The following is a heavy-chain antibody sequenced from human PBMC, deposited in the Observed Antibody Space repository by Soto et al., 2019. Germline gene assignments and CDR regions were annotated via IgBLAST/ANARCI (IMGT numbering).Heavy chain of an antibody. CDR3: ARSPLFDFWSGYYNEEDYYYYGMDV. J-gene: IGHJ6*02. Sequence: ASVKFSCKASGYTFTSYDINWVRQATGQGLEWMGWMNPNSGNTGYAQKFQGRVTMTRNTSISTAYMELSSLRSEDTAVYYCARSPLFDFWSGYYNEEDYYYYGMDVWGQGTTVTVSS. D-gene: IGHD3-3*01. CDR1: GYTFTSYD. CDR2: MNPNSGNT. V-gene: IGHV1-8*01.